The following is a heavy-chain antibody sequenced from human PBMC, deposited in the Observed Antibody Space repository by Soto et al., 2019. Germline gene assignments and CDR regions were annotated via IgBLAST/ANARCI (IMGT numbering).Heavy chain of an antibody. Sequence: ASVKVSCKASGYTFTSYGISWVRQAPGQGLEWMGWISAYNGNTNYAQKLQGRVTMTTDTSTSTANMELRSLRSDDTAVYYCARVVSGIVPAATRIYYYYMDVWGKGTTVTVSS. J-gene: IGHJ6*03. CDR1: GYTFTSYG. V-gene: IGHV1-18*01. CDR3: ARVVSGIVPAATRIYYYYMDV. D-gene: IGHD2-2*01. CDR2: ISAYNGNT.